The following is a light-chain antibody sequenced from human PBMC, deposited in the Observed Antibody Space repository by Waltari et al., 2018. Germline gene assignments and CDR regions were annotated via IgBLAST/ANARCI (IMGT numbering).Light chain of an antibody. V-gene: IGLV1-44*01. J-gene: IGLJ3*02. CDR2: GND. Sequence: QSALTQPPSVSGTPGQRVTISCSGSYSNIGSRAATWYQQLPGTAPKLLIYGNDHRPSGVPDRFSGSKSGTSASLAISGLQSEDEADYYCATWDDSLNWVFGGGTKLTVL. CDR1: YSNIGSRA. CDR3: ATWDDSLNWV.